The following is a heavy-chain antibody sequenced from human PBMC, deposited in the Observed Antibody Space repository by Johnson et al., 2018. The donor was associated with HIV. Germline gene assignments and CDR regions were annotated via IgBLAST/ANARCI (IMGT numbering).Heavy chain of an antibody. CDR2: ISSSGSTI. CDR1: GFIFNSYG. V-gene: IGHV3-48*04. CDR3: AKEVVAVAGNDAFDI. D-gene: IGHD6-19*01. J-gene: IGHJ3*02. Sequence: VQLVESGGGVVQPGGSLRLSCAASGFIFNSYGMHWVRQAPGTGLEWVSYISSSGSTIYYADSVKGRFTISRDNAKNSLYLQMNSLRAEDTAVYYCAKEVVAVAGNDAFDIWGQGTMVTVSS.